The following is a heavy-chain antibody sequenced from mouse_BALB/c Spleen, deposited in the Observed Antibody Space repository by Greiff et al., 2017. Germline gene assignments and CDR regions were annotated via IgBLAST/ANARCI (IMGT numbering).Heavy chain of an antibody. V-gene: IGHV5-6-4*01. CDR3: TRDGGSGGLLDD. CDR2: ISSGGSYT. J-gene: IGHJ2*01. D-gene: IGHD3-1*01. Sequence: DVMLVESGGGLVKPGGSLKLSCAASGFTFSSYTMSWVRQTPGKRLEWVATISSGGSYTYYPDSVKGRVTISRDNAKYTLYLQMSSLKSEDTALYCCTRDGGSGGLLDDWGQGTTLTVSS. CDR1: GFTFSSYT.